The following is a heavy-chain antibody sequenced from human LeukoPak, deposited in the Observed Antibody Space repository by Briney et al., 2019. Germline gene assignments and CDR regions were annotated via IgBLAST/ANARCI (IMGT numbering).Heavy chain of an antibody. J-gene: IGHJ4*02. CDR2: IWYDGSNK. Sequence: GGSLRLSCAASGFTFSSYGMHWVRQAPGKGLEWAAVIWYDGSNKYYADSVKSRFTISRDNSKNTLYLQMNSLRAEDTAVYYCARATRDHLLLFDYWGQGTLVTVSS. D-gene: IGHD2/OR15-2a*01. CDR1: GFTFSSYG. V-gene: IGHV3-33*01. CDR3: ARATRDHLLLFDY.